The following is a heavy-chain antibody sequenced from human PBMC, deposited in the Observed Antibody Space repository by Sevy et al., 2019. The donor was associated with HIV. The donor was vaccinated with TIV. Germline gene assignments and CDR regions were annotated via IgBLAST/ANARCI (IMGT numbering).Heavy chain of an antibody. Sequence: EGSLRLSCVASGSSFGIHWMSWVRQAPGKGLEWVAKINQDGGQKYYVDSVKGRFTISRDNAKSSLYLQMNSLRVEDTALYYCARDPDPVPAVAFDLWGQGTMVTVSS. CDR1: GSSFGIHW. V-gene: IGHV3-7*01. J-gene: IGHJ3*01. CDR3: ARDPDPVPAVAFDL. CDR2: INQDGGQK. D-gene: IGHD6-25*01.